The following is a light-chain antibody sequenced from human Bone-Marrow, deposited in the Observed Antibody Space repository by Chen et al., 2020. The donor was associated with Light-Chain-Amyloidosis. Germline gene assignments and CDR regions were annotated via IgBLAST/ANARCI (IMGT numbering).Light chain of an antibody. CDR2: DVT. CDR1: SNDVGGYKY. V-gene: IGLV2-14*03. Sequence: QSALTQPASVCGSPGPSITLSCTGTSNDVGGYKYVSWYQQHPGKAPKLIIYDVTNRPSRISNRFSGSKSGNTASLTISGLQPEDEAHYYCCSYATSATLIFGGGTKLTVL. CDR3: CSYATSATLI. J-gene: IGLJ2*01.